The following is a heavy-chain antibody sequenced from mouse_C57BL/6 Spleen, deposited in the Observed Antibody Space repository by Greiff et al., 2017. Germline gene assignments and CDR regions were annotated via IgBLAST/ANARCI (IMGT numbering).Heavy chain of an antibody. CDR2: ISSGSSTI. D-gene: IGHD6-1*01. CDR3: ATSEFAY. CDR1: GFTFSDYG. V-gene: IGHV5-17*01. Sequence: EVQRVESGGGLVKPGGSLKLSCAASGFTFSDYGMHWVRQAPGKGLEWVAYISSGSSTIYYADTVKGRFTISRDNAKNTLFLQMTSLRSEDTAMYYCATSEFAYWGQGTLVTVSA. J-gene: IGHJ3*01.